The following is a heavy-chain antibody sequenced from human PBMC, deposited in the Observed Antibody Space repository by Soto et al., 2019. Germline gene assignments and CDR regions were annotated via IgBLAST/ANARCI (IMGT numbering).Heavy chain of an antibody. CDR3: AKDNPVGATPGWFDS. V-gene: IGHV3-23*04. CDR1: GFTFRNFA. Sequence: EVQLVESGGGLVQPGGSLRLSCAGSGFTFRNFAMSWVRQAPGQGLEWVSSILGRGDSTYYADSVKGRFSISRDNSTNTLYLQMSSLRAEDASIYYCAKDNPVGATPGWFDSWGQGTLVIVSS. J-gene: IGHJ5*01. D-gene: IGHD1-26*01. CDR2: ILGRGDST.